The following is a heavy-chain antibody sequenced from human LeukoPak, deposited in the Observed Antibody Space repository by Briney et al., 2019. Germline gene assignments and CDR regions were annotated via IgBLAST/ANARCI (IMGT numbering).Heavy chain of an antibody. Sequence: GGSLRLSCAASGFTFSSYWMSWVRQAPEKGLVWVSRVNSDGSSRDYADSVKGRFTISRDNAKNTLDLQMNSLRAEDTAVYYCARGGPDSSDYSSLFDYWGQGILVTVSS. D-gene: IGHD3-22*01. V-gene: IGHV3-74*01. CDR2: VNSDGSSR. CDR1: GFTFSSYW. J-gene: IGHJ4*02. CDR3: ARGGPDSSDYSSLFDY.